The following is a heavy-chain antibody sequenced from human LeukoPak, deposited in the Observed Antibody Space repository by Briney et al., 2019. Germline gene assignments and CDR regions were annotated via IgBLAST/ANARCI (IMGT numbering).Heavy chain of an antibody. CDR1: GGSISSGGYY. Sequence: SETLSLTCTVSGGSISSGGYYWSWIRQHPGKGLEWIGYIYYSGSTYYNPSLKSRVTISVDTSKNQFSLRLTSVTAADTAIYYCARIVFMTGGPSDYFDDWGQGTLVTVSS. V-gene: IGHV4-31*03. CDR2: IYYSGST. J-gene: IGHJ4*02. D-gene: IGHD3-16*01. CDR3: ARIVFMTGGPSDYFDD.